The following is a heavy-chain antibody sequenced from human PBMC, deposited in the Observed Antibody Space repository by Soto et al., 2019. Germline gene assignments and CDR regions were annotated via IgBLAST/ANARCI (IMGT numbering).Heavy chain of an antibody. CDR3: ARDKITGLFDY. Sequence: SETLSLTCTVSGGSISTSSYYWGWIRQPPGTGLEWIGEINHSGSTNYNPSLKSRVTISVDTSKNQFSLKLTSVTAADTAVYYCARDKITGLFDYWGQGTLVTVSS. V-gene: IGHV4-39*07. CDR2: INHSGST. J-gene: IGHJ4*02. D-gene: IGHD2-8*02. CDR1: GGSISTSSYY.